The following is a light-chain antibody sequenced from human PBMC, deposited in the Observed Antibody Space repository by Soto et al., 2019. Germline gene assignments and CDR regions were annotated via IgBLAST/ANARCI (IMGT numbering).Light chain of an antibody. J-gene: IGKJ4*01. CDR1: QGIGTS. V-gene: IGKV1-27*01. CDR3: QKYSSAPLT. CDR2: TAS. Sequence: DIRMTQSPPSLSASVGDSVTITCRASQGIGTSLAWYQQKPGKVPKLLIYTASTLQSGGPSRFSGRGSVTDFTLTISSLQTEDVATDYYQKYSSAPLTFGGGSKVEIK.